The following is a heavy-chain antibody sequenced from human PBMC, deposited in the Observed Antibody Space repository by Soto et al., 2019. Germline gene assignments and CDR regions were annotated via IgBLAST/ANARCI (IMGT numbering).Heavy chain of an antibody. J-gene: IGHJ4*02. D-gene: IGHD4-17*01. Sequence: GESLKISCAASGFTFSSYSMNWVRQAPGKGLEWVSSISSSSSYIYYADSVKGRFTISRDNAKNSLYLQMNSLRAEDTAVYYCATHHRGLRWGQGTLVTVSS. CDR2: ISSSSSYI. CDR1: GFTFSSYS. CDR3: ATHHRGLR. V-gene: IGHV3-21*01.